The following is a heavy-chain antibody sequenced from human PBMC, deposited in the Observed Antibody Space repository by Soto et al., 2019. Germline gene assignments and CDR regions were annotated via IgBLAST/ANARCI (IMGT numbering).Heavy chain of an antibody. CDR2: IYTSGRT. Sequence: PSETLSLTCTVSGGSISPYYWSWVRQPAGKGLEWIGRIYTSGRTNYSPSLKSRLTMSVDTSKNHFSLKLSSVTAADTAVYYRARSGNSGYSPHDSWGQGTLVTVSS. J-gene: IGHJ4*02. CDR3: ARSGNSGYSPHDS. D-gene: IGHD5-12*01. CDR1: GGSISPYY. V-gene: IGHV4-4*07.